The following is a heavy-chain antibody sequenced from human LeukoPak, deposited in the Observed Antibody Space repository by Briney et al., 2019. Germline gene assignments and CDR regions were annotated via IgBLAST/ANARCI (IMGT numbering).Heavy chain of an antibody. J-gene: IGHJ4*02. Sequence: GGTLRLSCAASGFTFSSYGMHWVRQAPGKGLEWVAIIKQDGSEKRYLDSVKGRFTISRDDAKNSLYLEMNSLRAEDTAVYYCVKDRGWLQFDYWGQGTLVTVSS. D-gene: IGHD5-24*01. CDR1: GFTFSSYG. CDR2: IKQDGSEK. V-gene: IGHV3-7*01. CDR3: VKDRGWLQFDY.